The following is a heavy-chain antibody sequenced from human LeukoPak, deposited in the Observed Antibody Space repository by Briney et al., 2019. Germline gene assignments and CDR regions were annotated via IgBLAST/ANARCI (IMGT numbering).Heavy chain of an antibody. D-gene: IGHD3-9*01. Sequence: GGSLRLSCAASGFTLSGYGMNWVRQAPGKGLEWVSYISSSTRIIYYADSVKGRFTISRDNSKNTLYLQMYSLRAEDTAVYYCAKDPGGRYFDWLTTWALIWGQGTLVTVSS. J-gene: IGHJ4*02. CDR2: ISSSTRII. CDR3: AKDPGGRYFDWLTTWALI. V-gene: IGHV3-48*01. CDR1: GFTLSGYG.